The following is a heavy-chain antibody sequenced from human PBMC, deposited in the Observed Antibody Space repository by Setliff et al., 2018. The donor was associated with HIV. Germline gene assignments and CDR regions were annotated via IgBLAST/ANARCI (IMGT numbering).Heavy chain of an antibody. Sequence: AASVKVSCKASGYIFTSYGISWVRQAPGQGLEWMGWISAHNGNTNYAQKFQGRVSMTIDTSTSTAYMGLRSLRPDDTAVYFCARDPSSGIYYDSSGQYFQNWGQGTLVTVS. V-gene: IGHV1-18*01. CDR1: GYIFTSYG. CDR2: ISAHNGNT. D-gene: IGHD3-22*01. J-gene: IGHJ1*01. CDR3: ARDPSSGIYYDSSGQYFQN.